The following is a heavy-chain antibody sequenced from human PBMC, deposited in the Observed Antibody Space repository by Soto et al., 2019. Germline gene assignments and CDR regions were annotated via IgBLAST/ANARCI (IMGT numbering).Heavy chain of an antibody. D-gene: IGHD6-19*01. CDR2: IGGSVENT. CDR3: ARGGHSRGWGFDY. CDR1: GFTFSNYA. Sequence: GGSLRLSXAAYGFTFSNYALSWVRQAPGKGLEWVSTIGGSVENTFYADSVKGRFTISRDNSKSTLYLQMNNLRAEDTAVYYCARGGHSRGWGFDYWGQGSLVTVSS. J-gene: IGHJ4*02. V-gene: IGHV3-23*01.